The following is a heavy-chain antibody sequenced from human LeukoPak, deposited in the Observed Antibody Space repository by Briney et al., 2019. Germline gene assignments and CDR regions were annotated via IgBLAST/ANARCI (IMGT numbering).Heavy chain of an antibody. CDR2: ISWNSANI. CDR1: GFTFADYG. CDR3: AKGGCSSITCYTNG. J-gene: IGHJ4*02. Sequence: GGSLRLSCAASGFTFADYGMHWVRQAPGKGLEWVSSISWNSANIAYADSVKGRFTISRDNARNSLYLQMNSLRAEDMALYYCAKGGCSSITCYTNGWGQGTLVTVSS. V-gene: IGHV3-9*03. D-gene: IGHD2-2*02.